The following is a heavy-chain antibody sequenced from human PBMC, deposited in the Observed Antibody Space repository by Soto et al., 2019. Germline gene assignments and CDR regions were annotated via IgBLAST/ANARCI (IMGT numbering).Heavy chain of an antibody. CDR3: ARSGDCTGSSCHLRGHFDS. V-gene: IGHV3-33*01. Sequence: PGVSLRLSCAASGFTFSLYAIHWVRQAPGKGLEWVAAIWGDGSDKKYADSVKGRFTVSRDNSKNTLYLQMNSLRDEDRAVYFCARSGDCTGSSCHLRGHFDSSRPGTLVTFSS. D-gene: IGHD2-15*01. J-gene: IGHJ4*02. CDR1: GFTFSLYA. CDR2: IWGDGSDK.